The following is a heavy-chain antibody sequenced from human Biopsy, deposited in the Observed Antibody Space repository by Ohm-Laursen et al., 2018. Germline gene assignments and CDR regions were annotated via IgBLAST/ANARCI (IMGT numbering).Heavy chain of an antibody. CDR1: GFTFSSYP. V-gene: IGHV3-7*01. J-gene: IGHJ2*01. D-gene: IGHD5-18*01. CDR3: ARDIGSGYGYLKGFDL. Sequence: GSLRLSCTASGFTFSSYPMSWVRQAPGKGLEWVADIYQGGYEKYYVDSVKGRFTISRDNAKKSLYLQMYSLRGEDTAVYFCARDIGSGYGYLKGFDLWGRGTLVTVSS. CDR2: IYQGGYEK.